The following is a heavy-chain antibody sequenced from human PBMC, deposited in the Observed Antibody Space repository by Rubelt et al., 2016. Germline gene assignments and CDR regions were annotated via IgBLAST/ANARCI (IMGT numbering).Heavy chain of an antibody. CDR3: ASVQVVPAAIGDDAFDI. CDR2: INHSGST. V-gene: IGHV4-34*01. D-gene: IGHD2-2*01. Sequence: GGSVSSYYWSWIRQPPGKGLEWIGEINHSGSTNYNPSLKSRVTISVDTSKNQFSLKLSSVTAADTAVYYCASVQVVPAAIGDDAFDIWGQGTMVTVSS. J-gene: IGHJ3*02. CDR1: GGSVSSYY.